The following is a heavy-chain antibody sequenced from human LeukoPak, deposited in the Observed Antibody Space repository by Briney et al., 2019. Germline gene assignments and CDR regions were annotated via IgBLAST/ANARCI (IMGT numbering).Heavy chain of an antibody. D-gene: IGHD2-2*01. V-gene: IGHV3-74*01. J-gene: IGHJ4*02. CDR3: VSFYETY. CDR2: IHSDGSST. Sequence: GGSLRLSCAASGFTFSSYWMHWVRQAPGKGLVWISHIHSDGSSTNYADSVKGRFTISRDNAKNTLYLQMNSLRAEDTAVYYCVSFYETYWGRGTLVTVSS. CDR1: GFTFSSYW.